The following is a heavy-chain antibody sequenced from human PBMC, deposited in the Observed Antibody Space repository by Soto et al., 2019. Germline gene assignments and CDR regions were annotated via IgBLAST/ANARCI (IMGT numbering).Heavy chain of an antibody. V-gene: IGHV3-30*03. CDR3: ARDAYYDTSGPAGY. J-gene: IGHJ4*02. Sequence: GGSLRLSCAASGFTFNGYGLHWVRQAPGKGLEWVAVISYDGSNNYYADSVKGRFTISRDNSKNTLYLQLNSVGAEDTAVYYCARDAYYDTSGPAGYWGQGTLVTVSS. CDR2: ISYDGSNN. CDR1: GFTFNGYG. D-gene: IGHD3-22*01.